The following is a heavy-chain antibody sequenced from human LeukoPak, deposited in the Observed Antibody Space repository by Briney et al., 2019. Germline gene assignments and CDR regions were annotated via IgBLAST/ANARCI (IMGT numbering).Heavy chain of an antibody. D-gene: IGHD6-6*01. CDR1: GFTFGSYS. CDR2: ISSSSSTI. J-gene: IGHJ4*02. V-gene: IGHV3-48*01. CDR3: ARVQQLVPQIDY. Sequence: GGSLRLSCAASGFTFGSYSMNWVRQAPGKGLEWVSYISSSSSTIYYADSVKGRFAISRDNAKNSLYLQMNSLRAEGTAVYYCARVQQLVPQIDYWGQGTLVTVSS.